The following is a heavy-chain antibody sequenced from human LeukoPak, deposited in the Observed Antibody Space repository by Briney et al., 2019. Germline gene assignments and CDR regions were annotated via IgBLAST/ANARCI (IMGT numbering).Heavy chain of an antibody. Sequence: ASVKVSCKASGYTFTSYGISWVRQAPGQGLEWMGWISAYNGNTNYAQKLQGRVTMTTDTSTSTAYMELRSLRAEDTAVYYCAKDPGSGWSFDYWGQGTLVTVSS. CDR1: GYTFTSYG. D-gene: IGHD6-19*01. V-gene: IGHV1-18*01. CDR2: ISAYNGNT. CDR3: AKDPGSGWSFDY. J-gene: IGHJ4*02.